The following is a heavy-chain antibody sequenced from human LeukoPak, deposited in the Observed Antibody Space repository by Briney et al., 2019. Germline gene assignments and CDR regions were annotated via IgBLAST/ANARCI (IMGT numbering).Heavy chain of an antibody. D-gene: IGHD3-10*01. J-gene: IGHJ5*02. CDR3: ARGYYGSGSKGLFDP. V-gene: IGHV1-18*01. Sequence: ASVKVSCKASGYTFTSYGISWVRQAPGQGLEWMGWISAYNGNTNYAQKLQGRVAMTTDTSTSTAYMELRSLRSDDTAVYYCARGYYGSGSKGLFDPWGQGTLVTVSS. CDR1: GYTFTSYG. CDR2: ISAYNGNT.